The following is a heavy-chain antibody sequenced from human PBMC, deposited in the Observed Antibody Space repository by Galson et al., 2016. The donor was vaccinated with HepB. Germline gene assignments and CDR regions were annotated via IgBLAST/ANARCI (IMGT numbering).Heavy chain of an antibody. D-gene: IGHD3/OR15-3a*01. Sequence: SVKVSCKASGGTFSTDGLSWVRQAPGQGLEWMGGIVPMFGATNYAQKFQDRVTLTADESTNTAYMELSSLRAEDTAIYYCAREGWAGDGPKWFDPWGQGTRVTVSS. CDR2: IVPMFGAT. CDR3: AREGWAGDGPKWFDP. V-gene: IGHV1-69*13. J-gene: IGHJ5*01. CDR1: GGTFSTDG.